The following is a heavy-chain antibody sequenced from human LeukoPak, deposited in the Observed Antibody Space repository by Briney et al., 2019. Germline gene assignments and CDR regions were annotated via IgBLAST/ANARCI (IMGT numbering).Heavy chain of an antibody. Sequence: PGGSLRLSCAASGFTFSSYSMNWVRQAPGKGLEWVSYISHSSSTIYYADSVKGRFTISRDNAKKSLYLQMNSLRAEDSAVYYCARDRLHYGEYEKTFDYWGQGTLVTVPS. CDR3: ARDRLHYGEYEKTFDY. J-gene: IGHJ4*02. D-gene: IGHD4-17*01. CDR2: ISHSSSTI. CDR1: GFTFSSYS. V-gene: IGHV3-48*01.